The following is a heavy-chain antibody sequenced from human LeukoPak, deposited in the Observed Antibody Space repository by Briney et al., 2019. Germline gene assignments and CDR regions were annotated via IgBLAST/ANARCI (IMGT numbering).Heavy chain of an antibody. V-gene: IGHV3-11*01. D-gene: IGHD5/OR15-5a*01. Sequence: GGSLRLSCAASGFTFSDYYMSWIRQAPGKGLEWLSYISSSGTFIYSADSVKGRFTISRDNAKNSLYLQMNSLRAEDTAVYYCARRAYVDLVSATGPDYWGQGTLVTVSS. CDR2: ISSSGTFI. CDR3: ARRAYVDLVSATGPDY. J-gene: IGHJ4*02. CDR1: GFTFSDYY.